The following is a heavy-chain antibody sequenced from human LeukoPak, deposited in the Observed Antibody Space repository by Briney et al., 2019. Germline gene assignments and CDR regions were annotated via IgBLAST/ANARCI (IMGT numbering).Heavy chain of an antibody. Sequence: GSLRLSCAASGFTFSSYAMSWVRQAPGKGLEWVSAISGSGGSTYYADSVKGRFTISRDNSKNTLYLQMNSLRAEDTAVYYCAKAPYYDILTGYPYYFDYWGQGTLVTVSS. D-gene: IGHD3-9*01. J-gene: IGHJ4*02. V-gene: IGHV3-23*01. CDR1: GFTFSSYA. CDR3: AKAPYYDILTGYPYYFDY. CDR2: ISGSGGST.